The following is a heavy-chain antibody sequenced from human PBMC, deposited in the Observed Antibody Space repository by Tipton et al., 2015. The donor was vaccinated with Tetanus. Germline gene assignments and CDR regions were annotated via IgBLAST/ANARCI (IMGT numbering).Heavy chain of an antibody. CDR1: GGSFSGYN. Sequence: TLSLTCAVYGGSFSGYNWSWIRQPPGKGLERIGEINHSGSTNYKPSHRRRVTMSVDTSKIQFSLKLISVTAADTSVYYCARLSSTANDAHAFDIWGQGTMVTFSS. CDR2: INHSGST. J-gene: IGHJ3*02. D-gene: IGHD2-21*02. V-gene: IGHV4-34*01. CDR3: ARLSSTANDAHAFDI.